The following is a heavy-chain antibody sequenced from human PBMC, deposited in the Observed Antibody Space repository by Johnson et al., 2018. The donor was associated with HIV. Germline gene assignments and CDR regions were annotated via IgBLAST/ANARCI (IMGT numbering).Heavy chain of an antibody. CDR2: IYSGGST. J-gene: IGHJ3*02. Sequence: VQLVESGGGVVQPGGSLRLSCAASGFSVSSKYMSWVRQAPGKGLEWVSVIYSGGSTFYADSVKGRFTISRDNSGNTLYLQMDSLRVEDTAGYYCASTRLWGFCIWGQGTMVTVPS. V-gene: IGHV3-66*01. CDR1: GFSVSSKY. D-gene: IGHD3-16*01. CDR3: ASTRLWGFCI.